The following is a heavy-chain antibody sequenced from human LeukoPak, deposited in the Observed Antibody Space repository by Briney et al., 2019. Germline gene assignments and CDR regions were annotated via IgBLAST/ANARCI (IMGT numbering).Heavy chain of an antibody. CDR3: ARLSANSSAYFFDY. CDR1: GFTFSIYG. CDR2: IWFDGSNK. J-gene: IGHJ4*02. D-gene: IGHD3-22*01. Sequence: GGSLRLSCGASGFTFSIYGMHWVRQAPGKGPEWVAVIWFDGSNKYYADSVKGRFTISRDTSKNTLYLQMNSLRAEDTAVYYCARLSANSSAYFFDYWGQGTLVTVSS. V-gene: IGHV3-33*01.